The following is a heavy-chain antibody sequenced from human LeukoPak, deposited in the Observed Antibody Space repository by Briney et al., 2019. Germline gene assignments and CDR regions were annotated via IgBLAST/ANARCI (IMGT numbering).Heavy chain of an antibody. CDR1: GGSFSGYY. J-gene: IGHJ4*02. Sequence: SETLSLTCAVYGGSFSGYYWSWIRQPPGKGLEWIGEINHSGSTNYNPSLKSRVTISVDTSKNQFSLKLSSVTAADTAVYYCAHTGGYDILTWFDYWGQGTLVTVSS. CDR2: INHSGST. D-gene: IGHD3-9*01. CDR3: AHTGGYDILTWFDY. V-gene: IGHV4-34*01.